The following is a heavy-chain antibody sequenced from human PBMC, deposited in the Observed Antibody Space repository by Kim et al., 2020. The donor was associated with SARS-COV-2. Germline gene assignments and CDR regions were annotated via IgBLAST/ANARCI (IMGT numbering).Heavy chain of an antibody. D-gene: IGHD6-13*01. CDR2: IYSGGST. V-gene: IGHV3-53*01. CDR1: GFTVSSNY. J-gene: IGHJ6*02. CDR3: ARMGIAAAGIRHYGMDV. Sequence: GGSLRLSCAASGFTVSSNYMSWVRQAPGKGLEWVSVIYSGGSTYYADSVKGRFTISRDNSKNTLYLQMNSLRAEDTAVYYCARMGIAAAGIRHYGMDVWGQGTTVTVSS.